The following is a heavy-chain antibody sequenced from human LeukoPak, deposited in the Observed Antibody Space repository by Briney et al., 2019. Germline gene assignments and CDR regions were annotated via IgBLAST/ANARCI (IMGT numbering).Heavy chain of an antibody. J-gene: IGHJ3*02. CDR1: GGSISSHY. CDR3: ARGGGYCSSTSCYASYAFDI. CDR2: IYSSGTT. D-gene: IGHD2-2*01. Sequence: PSETLSLTCSVSGGSISSHYWGWVRQPPGKELECIGYIYSSGTTKYNPSLESRVIISVDTSKNQFSLKLSSVTAADTAVYYCARGGGYCSSTSCYASYAFDIWGQGTMVTVSS. V-gene: IGHV4-59*11.